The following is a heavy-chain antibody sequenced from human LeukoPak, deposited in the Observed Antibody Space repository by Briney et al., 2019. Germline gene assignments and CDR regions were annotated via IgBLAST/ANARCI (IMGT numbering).Heavy chain of an antibody. D-gene: IGHD3-22*01. V-gene: IGHV1-69*06. CDR2: IIPIFGTA. CDR3: AREGYYYDSPKYYMDV. J-gene: IGHJ6*03. CDR1: GYTFTSYG. Sequence: ASVKVSCKASGYTFTSYGISWVRQAPGKGLEWVGGIIPIFGTANYAQKFQGRVAITADKSTSAAYMELSSLRSEDTAVYYCAREGYYYDSPKYYMDVWGKGTTVTVSS.